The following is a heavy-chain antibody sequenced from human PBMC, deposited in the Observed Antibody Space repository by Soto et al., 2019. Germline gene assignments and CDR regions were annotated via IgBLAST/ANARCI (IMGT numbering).Heavy chain of an antibody. CDR2: IYHSGST. CDR1: GDSIRSSSHY. Sequence: PSETLSLTCTVSGDSIRSSSHYWAWNRQPPGKGLEWIGDIYHSGSTNYNPSLKSRVTISVDTSKNQFSLMLSSVTAADTAVYYCARRVPAATYPWGQGTLVTVSS. J-gene: IGHJ5*02. D-gene: IGHD2-2*01. CDR3: ARRVPAATYP. V-gene: IGHV4-61*05.